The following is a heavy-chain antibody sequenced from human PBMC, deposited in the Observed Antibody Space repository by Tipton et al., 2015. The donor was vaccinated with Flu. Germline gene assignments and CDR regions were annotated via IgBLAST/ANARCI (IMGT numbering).Heavy chain of an antibody. V-gene: IGHV3-53*01. Sequence: GSLRLSCAASGFSVSSNYMSWVRQAPGKGLEWVSVIYSDDSTNYADSVKGRFTVSRDNSKNTLYLQMNSLRAEDTAMYYCAKVIPEIVAGLDYWGQGTLVTVSS. CDR3: AKVIPEIVAGLDY. CDR2: IYSDDST. D-gene: IGHD5-12*01. CDR1: GFSVSSNY. J-gene: IGHJ4*02.